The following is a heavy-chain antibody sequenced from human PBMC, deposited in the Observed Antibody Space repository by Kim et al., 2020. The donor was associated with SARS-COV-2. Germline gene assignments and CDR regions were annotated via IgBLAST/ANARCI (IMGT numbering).Heavy chain of an antibody. CDR3: ARDPTNTEGDNWFHA. J-gene: IGHJ5*01. CDR2: ININSNYR. V-gene: IGHV3-21*01. Sequence: GGSQRLSCVASGFSFSSYSMNWVRQAPGKGLEWVASININSNYRTYADSVRGRFTISRDDSKNSLFLQMTSLRVEDTAVYYCARDPTNTEGDNWFHAWG. CDR1: GFSFSSYS. D-gene: IGHD3-16*01.